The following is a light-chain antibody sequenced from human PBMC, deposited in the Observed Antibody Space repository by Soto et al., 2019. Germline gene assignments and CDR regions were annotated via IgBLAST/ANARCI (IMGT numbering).Light chain of an antibody. Sequence: QAVVTQPPSASGTPGQRVTISCSGSSSNIGSSTVNWYQQFPGTAPKLLIYSNNQRPSGVPDRISGSKSGTSVSLAISGLQSEDEADYYCAAWDDSLKGVVFGGGTKLTVL. CDR2: SNN. J-gene: IGLJ2*01. CDR1: SSNIGSST. V-gene: IGLV1-44*01. CDR3: AAWDDSLKGVV.